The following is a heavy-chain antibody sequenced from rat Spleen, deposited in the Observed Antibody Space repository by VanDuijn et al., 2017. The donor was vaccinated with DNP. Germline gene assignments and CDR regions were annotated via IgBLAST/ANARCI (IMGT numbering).Heavy chain of an antibody. J-gene: IGHJ3*01. V-gene: IGHV3-1*01. Sequence: EVQLQESGPGLVKPSQSLSLTCSVTGYSITSSSWGWIRKFPENKMEWMGYIRFGGNTGYNPSLRSRISITRDTSKNQFFLQLNSVTTEDTATYYCARLGTQGFAYWGQGTLVTVSS. D-gene: IGHD1-5*01. CDR3: ARLGTQGFAY. CDR1: GYSITSSS. CDR2: IRFGGNT.